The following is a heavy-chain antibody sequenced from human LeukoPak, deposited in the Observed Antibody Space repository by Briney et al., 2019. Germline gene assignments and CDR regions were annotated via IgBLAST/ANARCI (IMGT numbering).Heavy chain of an antibody. CDR2: ISSSSSYI. Sequence: GGSLRLSCAASGFTFSSYSMNWVRQAPGKGPEWVSSISSSSSYIYYADSVKGRFTISRDNAKNSLYLQMNSLRAEDTAVYYCARDRAAAGILYYYYGMDVWGQGTTVTVSS. CDR1: GFTFSSYS. CDR3: ARDRAAAGILYYYYGMDV. D-gene: IGHD6-13*01. V-gene: IGHV3-21*01. J-gene: IGHJ6*02.